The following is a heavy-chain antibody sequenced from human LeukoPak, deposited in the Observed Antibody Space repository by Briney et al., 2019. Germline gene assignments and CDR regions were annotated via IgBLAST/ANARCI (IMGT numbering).Heavy chain of an antibody. CDR2: IYYSGST. D-gene: IGHD5-24*01. Sequence: SEILSLTCTASGGSISSYYWSWIRQPPGKGLEWIGYIYYSGSTNYNPSLKSRVTISVDTSKNQFSLKLSSVTAADTAVYYCARPVEMATIDAFDIWGQGTMVTVYS. CDR1: GGSISSYY. CDR3: ARPVEMATIDAFDI. V-gene: IGHV4-59*08. J-gene: IGHJ3*02.